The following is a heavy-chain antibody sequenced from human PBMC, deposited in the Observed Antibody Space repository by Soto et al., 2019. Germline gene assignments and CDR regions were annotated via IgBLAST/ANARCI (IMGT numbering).Heavy chain of an antibody. CDR2: IYYSGST. CDR1: GGSISSYY. Sequence: PSETLSLTCTVSGGSISSYYWSWIRQPPGKGLEWIGYIYYSGSTNYNPSLKSRVTISVDTSKNQFSLKLSSVTAADTAVYYCARHRGCSGGSCYSGSLFDYWGQGTLVTVSS. CDR3: ARHRGCSGGSCYSGSLFDY. D-gene: IGHD2-15*01. V-gene: IGHV4-59*08. J-gene: IGHJ4*02.